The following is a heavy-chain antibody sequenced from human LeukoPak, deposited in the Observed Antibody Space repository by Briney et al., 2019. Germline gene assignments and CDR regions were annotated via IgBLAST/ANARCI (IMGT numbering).Heavy chain of an antibody. J-gene: IGHJ6*03. CDR3: ARHPMSPYGLVMDV. CDR1: GGSISSSSYY. Sequence: SETLPLTCTVSGGSISSSSYYWGWIRQPPGRGLEWIGSIYYSGSTYYNPSLKSRVTISVDTSKNQFSLKLSSVTAADTAVYYCARHPMSPYGLVMDVWGKGTTVTVSS. V-gene: IGHV4-39*01. D-gene: IGHD3-10*01. CDR2: IYYSGST.